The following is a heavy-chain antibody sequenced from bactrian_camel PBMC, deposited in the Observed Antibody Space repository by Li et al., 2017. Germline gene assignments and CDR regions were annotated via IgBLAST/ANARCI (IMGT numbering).Heavy chain of an antibody. Sequence: VQLVESGGGSVRAGGSLRLSCLASGYTFSSACMGWFRQAPGKERERVATIYTTTKTTDYAEAVKGRFTISQDDPKNMVFLEMSSLKPEDTATYYCAAALYGFSCEYNYWGQGTQVTVS. J-gene: IGHJ4*01. CDR3: AAALYGFSCEYNY. CDR2: IYTTTKTT. V-gene: IGHV3S31*01. D-gene: IGHD6*01. CDR1: GYTFSSAC.